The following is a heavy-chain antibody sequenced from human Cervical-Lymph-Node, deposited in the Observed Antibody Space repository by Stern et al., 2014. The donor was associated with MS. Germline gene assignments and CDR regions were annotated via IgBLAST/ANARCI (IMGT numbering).Heavy chain of an antibody. Sequence: VQLVESGGGVVKPGRSLRLSCVASGFTFSSHGMHWVRQAPGKGLEWLAVIWHDGSNKYYADSVKGRFTISRDNSKNTLFLQMNSLRAEDTAIYYCAKDGDKTAYGMDVWGQGTTVTVSS. CDR3: AKDGDKTAYGMDV. V-gene: IGHV3-33*06. J-gene: IGHJ6*02. CDR1: GFTFSSHG. CDR2: IWHDGSNK. D-gene: IGHD2-21*02.